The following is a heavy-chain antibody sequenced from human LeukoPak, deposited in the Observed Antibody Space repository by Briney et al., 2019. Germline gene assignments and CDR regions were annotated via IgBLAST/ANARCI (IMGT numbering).Heavy chain of an antibody. CDR1: GFTFSSYA. CDR2: ISYDGSNK. Sequence: PGGSLRLSCAASGFTFSSYAMRWVRQAPGKGLEWVAVISYDGSNKYYADSVKGRFTISRDNSKNTLYLQMNSLRAEDTAVYYCARDSDSSGYYSYYYMDVWGKGTTVTVSS. J-gene: IGHJ6*03. D-gene: IGHD3-22*01. CDR3: ARDSDSSGYYSYYYMDV. V-gene: IGHV3-30*01.